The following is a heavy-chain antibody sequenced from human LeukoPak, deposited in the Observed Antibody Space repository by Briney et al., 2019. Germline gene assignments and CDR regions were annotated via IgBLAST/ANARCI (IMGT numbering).Heavy chain of an antibody. CDR3: ARAGGYYDSSGYYYDQDAFDI. V-gene: IGHV3-11*01. CDR1: GFTFSDYY. CDR2: ISSSGSTI. J-gene: IGHJ3*02. Sequence: GGSLRLSCAASGFTFSDYYMSWIRQAPGKGLEWVSYISSSGSTIYYADSVKGRFTISRGNAKNSLYLQMNSLRAEDTAVYYCARAGGYYDSSGYYYDQDAFDIWGQGTMVTVSS. D-gene: IGHD3-22*01.